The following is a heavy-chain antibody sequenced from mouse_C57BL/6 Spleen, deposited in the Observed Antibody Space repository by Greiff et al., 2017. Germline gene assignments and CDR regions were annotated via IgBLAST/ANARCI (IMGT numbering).Heavy chain of an antibody. CDR3: ASRSTMVTGYAMDY. V-gene: IGHV1-64*01. J-gene: IGHJ4*01. CDR1: GYTFTSYW. CDR2: IHPNSGST. D-gene: IGHD2-2*01. Sequence: VQLQQPGAEPVKPGASVKLSCKASGYTFTSYWMHWVKQRPGQGLEWIGMIHPNSGSTNYNEKFKSKATLTVDKSSSTAYMQLSSLTSEDSAVYYCASRSTMVTGYAMDYWGQGTSVTVSS.